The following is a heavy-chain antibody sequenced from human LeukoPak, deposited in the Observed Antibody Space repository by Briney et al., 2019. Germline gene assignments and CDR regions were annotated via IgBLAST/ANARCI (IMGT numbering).Heavy chain of an antibody. D-gene: IGHD1-1*01. J-gene: IGHJ5*01. CDR2: IYYSGST. CDR3: ARDRTGNNWFDP. V-gene: IGHV4-59*01. CDR1: GGPISNDY. Sequence: SETLSLTCSVSGGPISNDYWSWIRLPPGKGLEWIGYIYYSGSTNYNPSLSNRVTISVDTSKNQFSLRLSSVTAADTAVYYCARDRTGNNWFDPWGQGTLVTVSS.